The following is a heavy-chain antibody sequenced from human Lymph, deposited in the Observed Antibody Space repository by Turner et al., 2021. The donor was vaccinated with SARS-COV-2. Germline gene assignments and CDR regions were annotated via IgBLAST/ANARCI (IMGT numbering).Heavy chain of an antibody. V-gene: IGHV3-53*02. Sequence: EVQLVETGGGLIQPGGSLRLSCAASGFTVSSNYMTRVRQAPGKGLEWVSLSYSGGSTYYADSVKGRFTISRDNSKNTLYLQMNSLRAEDTAIYYCARDLQLYGMDVWGQGTTVTVSS. CDR2: SYSGGST. D-gene: IGHD1-1*01. CDR1: GFTVSSNY. J-gene: IGHJ6*02. CDR3: ARDLQLYGMDV.